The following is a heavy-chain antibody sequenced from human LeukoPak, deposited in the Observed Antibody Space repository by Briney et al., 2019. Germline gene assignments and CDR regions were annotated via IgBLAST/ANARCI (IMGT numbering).Heavy chain of an antibody. Sequence: PPETLCLTCTVSGASISDYYWSWIRQPPGKGLEWFGYIYYTGSTKYNPSLESRVTISIDTSKNHLYLKLSSVTAADTAIYYCARHSRAYSSTSGTFEYWGQGTLVTVSS. CDR1: GASISDYY. V-gene: IGHV4-59*08. CDR3: ARHSRAYSSTSGTFEY. J-gene: IGHJ4*02. D-gene: IGHD2-2*01. CDR2: IYYTGST.